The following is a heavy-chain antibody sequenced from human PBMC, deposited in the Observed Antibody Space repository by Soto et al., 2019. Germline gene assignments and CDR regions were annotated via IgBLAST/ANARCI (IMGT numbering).Heavy chain of an antibody. CDR2: IYSGGST. J-gene: IGHJ1*01. V-gene: IGHV3-66*01. D-gene: IGHD3-9*01. CDR1: GFTVSSNY. CDR3: ARDLLHYDILTGFN. Sequence: EVQLVESGGGLVQPGGSLRLSCAASGFTVSSNYMSWVRQAPGKGLEWGSVIYSGGSTYYADSVKGRFTISRDNSKNTLYLQMNSLRAEDTAVYYCARDLLHYDILTGFNWGQGTLVTVSS.